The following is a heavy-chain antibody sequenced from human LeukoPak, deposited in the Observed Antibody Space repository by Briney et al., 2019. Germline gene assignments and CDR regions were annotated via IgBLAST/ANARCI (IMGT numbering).Heavy chain of an antibody. CDR2: ICYDGSYK. CDR3: AREYYDSSDYPRQHYFDY. D-gene: IGHD3-22*01. CDR1: GFTFITYG. V-gene: IGHV3-33*01. J-gene: IGHJ4*02. Sequence: GRSLRLSCAASGFTFITYGMHWVRQAPGKGLEWVALICYDGSYKYYADSVKGRFTISRDNSKNTLYLQMNSLRAEDTAVYYCAREYYDSSDYPRQHYFDYWGQGTLVTVSS.